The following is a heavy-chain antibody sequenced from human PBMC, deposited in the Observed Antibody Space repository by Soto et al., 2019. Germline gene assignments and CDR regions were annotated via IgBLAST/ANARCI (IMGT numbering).Heavy chain of an antibody. Sequence: SETLSLTCTVSGGSISSSSYYWGWIRQPPGKGLEWIGSIYYSGSTYYNPSLKSRVTISVDTSKNQFSLKLSSVTAADTAVYYCARPLWFGEFPKRYGMDVWGQGTTVT. J-gene: IGHJ6*02. CDR1: GGSISSSSYY. CDR3: ARPLWFGEFPKRYGMDV. CDR2: IYYSGST. V-gene: IGHV4-39*01. D-gene: IGHD3-10*01.